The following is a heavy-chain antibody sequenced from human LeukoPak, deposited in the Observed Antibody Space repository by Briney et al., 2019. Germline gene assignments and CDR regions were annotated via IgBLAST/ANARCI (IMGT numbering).Heavy chain of an antibody. CDR3: ARAWRCVSTSCYTYFDP. CDR2: INQDGSEI. D-gene: IGHD2-2*02. J-gene: IGHJ5*02. V-gene: IGHV3-7*01. CDR1: GFTFSTYW. Sequence: GGSLRLSRAASGFTFSTYWMTWVRQAPGKGLEWVANINQDGSEIFYMDSVKGRFTISRDNAKNSLFLQMNSLRTEDTALYYCARAWRCVSTSCYTYFDPWGQGTLVTVSS.